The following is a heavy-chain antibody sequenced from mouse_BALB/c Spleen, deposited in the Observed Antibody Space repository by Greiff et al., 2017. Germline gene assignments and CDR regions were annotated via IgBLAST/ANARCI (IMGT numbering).Heavy chain of an antibody. V-gene: IGHV1-4*01. CDR1: GYTFTSYT. CDR2: INPSSGYT. Sequence: VQGVESGAELARPGASVKMSCKASGYTFTSYTMHWVKQRPGQGLEWIGYINPSSGYTNYNQKFKDKATLTADKSSSTAYMQLSSLTSEDSAVYYCARERTGIDYWGQGTTLTVSS. CDR3: ARERTGIDY. D-gene: IGHD4-1*01. J-gene: IGHJ2*01.